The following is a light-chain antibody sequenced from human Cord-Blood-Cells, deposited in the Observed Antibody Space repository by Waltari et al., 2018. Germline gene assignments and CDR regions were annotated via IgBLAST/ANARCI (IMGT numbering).Light chain of an antibody. CDR1: QSVLSSSNNKNY. V-gene: IGKV4-1*01. CDR3: QQYYSTPYS. J-gene: IGKJ2*03. Sequence: EIVITQSPDSLPVSLGEMATINCKSSQSVLSSSNNKNYLTWQQQKPGQPPKLLIYWASTRESGVPDRFSGSGSGTDFTLTISSLQAEDVAVYYLQQYYSTPYSFGQGTKLEIK. CDR2: WAS.